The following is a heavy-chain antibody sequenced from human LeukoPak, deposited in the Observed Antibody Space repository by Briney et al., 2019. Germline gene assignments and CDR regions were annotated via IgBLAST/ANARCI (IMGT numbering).Heavy chain of an antibody. Sequence: PGGSLRLSCAASGFTFDDYAMHGVRQAPGKGLEWVSGISWNSGSIGYADSVKGRFTISRDNAENSLYLQMNSLRAEDTALYYCAISTSRYSSGWYGLGAFDIWAKGQWSPSLQ. CDR3: AISTSRYSSGWYGLGAFDI. D-gene: IGHD6-19*01. CDR1: GFTFDDYA. V-gene: IGHV3-9*01. J-gene: IGHJ3*02. CDR2: ISWNSGSI.